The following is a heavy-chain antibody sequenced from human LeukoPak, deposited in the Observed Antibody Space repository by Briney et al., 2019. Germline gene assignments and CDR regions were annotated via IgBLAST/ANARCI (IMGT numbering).Heavy chain of an antibody. Sequence: XRXPPGKGXXCIGYIYNSETIHYNPPLTTRVPISLHTSKNQVSLKLTSVTAADTAVYYCAKILTGTGPTIDVWGQGTTVTVSS. J-gene: IGHJ6*02. V-gene: IGHV4-59*01. CDR3: AKILTGTGPTIDV. D-gene: IGHD1-20*01. CDR2: IYNSETI.